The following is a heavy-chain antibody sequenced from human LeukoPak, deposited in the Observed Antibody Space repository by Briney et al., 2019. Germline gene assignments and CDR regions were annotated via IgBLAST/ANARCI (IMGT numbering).Heavy chain of an antibody. V-gene: IGHV3-74*01. D-gene: IGHD3-10*01. Sequence: GGSLRLSCAGSGFTFTRFWMHWVRQAPGKGLVWVSRINVAGTTTTYADSVEGRFTISRDENTLYLQMNHLRVDDTAVYYCTRGGEEPFDYWGQGTLVTVSS. J-gene: IGHJ4*02. CDR3: TRGGEEPFDY. CDR2: INVAGTTT. CDR1: GFTFTRFW.